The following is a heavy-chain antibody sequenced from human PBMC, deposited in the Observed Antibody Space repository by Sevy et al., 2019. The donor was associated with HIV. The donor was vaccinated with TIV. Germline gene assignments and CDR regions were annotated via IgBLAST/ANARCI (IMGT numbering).Heavy chain of an antibody. J-gene: IGHJ4*02. Sequence: SETLSLTCDVSGGSVSNGDYYWSWIRQPPGKGLEWFGYIYYSGSGYYNPFLKSRVTISVDTSKNQFSLELKSVTAADTAIYYCASKRGYTHGPFESWGQGTMVTVSS. CDR1: GGSVSNGDYY. V-gene: IGHV4-30-4*01. CDR3: ASKRGYTHGPFES. D-gene: IGHD5-12*01. CDR2: IYYSGSG.